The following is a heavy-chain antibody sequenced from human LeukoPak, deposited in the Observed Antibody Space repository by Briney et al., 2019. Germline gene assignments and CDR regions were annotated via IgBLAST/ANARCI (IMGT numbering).Heavy chain of an antibody. Sequence: SQTLSLTCTVSGGSINSGGYYWSWIRQPPGKGLEWIGYIYHSGITFYNPSLKSRVTISVDRSKNQFSLKLSSVTAADTAVYYCATGRQQPDWFDPWGQGTLVTVSS. CDR2: IYHSGIT. CDR1: GGSINSGGYY. D-gene: IGHD6-13*01. CDR3: ATGRQQPDWFDP. J-gene: IGHJ5*02. V-gene: IGHV4-30-2*01.